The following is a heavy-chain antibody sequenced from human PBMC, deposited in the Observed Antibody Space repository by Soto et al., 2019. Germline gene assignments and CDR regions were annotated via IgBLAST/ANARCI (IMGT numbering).Heavy chain of an antibody. V-gene: IGHV3-23*01. D-gene: IGHD4-4*01. Sequence: EVQLLESGGGLVQPGGSLRLSCAASGFTFSSYAMNWVRQAPGKGLEWVSVISGTGGITYHADSVKGRFTISRDNSKKALYLQMDSLRADDTAVYFWAKEETVISHYYYYLGMDVWGQGTTVTVSS. CDR2: ISGTGGIT. CDR1: GFTFSSYA. CDR3: AKEETVISHYYYYLGMDV. J-gene: IGHJ6*02.